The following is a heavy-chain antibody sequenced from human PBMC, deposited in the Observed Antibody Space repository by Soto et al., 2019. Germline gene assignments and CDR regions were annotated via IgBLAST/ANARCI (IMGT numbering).Heavy chain of an antibody. V-gene: IGHV1-8*01. CDR3: EVTTGY. Sequence: QVQVVQSRAEVKKPGASVKVSCKTSGYTFTDYDINWIRQAPGQGLEWMGWVSPDSGNAGYAPQFQGRVSMTSDTSISTVYMELSSLRAEDTAVYFCEVTTGYWGQGTKVTVSS. CDR2: VSPDSGNA. CDR1: GYTFTDYD. D-gene: IGHD2-21*02. J-gene: IGHJ4*02.